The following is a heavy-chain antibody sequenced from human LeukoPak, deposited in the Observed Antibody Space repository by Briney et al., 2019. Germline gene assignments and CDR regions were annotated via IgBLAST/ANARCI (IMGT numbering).Heavy chain of an antibody. Sequence: SGTLSLTCTVSGDSINSLDLWSWVRQPPGKGLEWIGEMYLSGTTHSNPSVKSRVTISIDKSRNQFFLNLSSVTAADTAVYYCAGLVGRYSSGLYYYYFDYWGQGTLVTVSS. CDR3: AGLVGRYSSGLYYYYFDY. CDR1: GDSINSLDL. D-gene: IGHD3-22*01. J-gene: IGHJ4*02. CDR2: MYLSGTT. V-gene: IGHV4-4*02.